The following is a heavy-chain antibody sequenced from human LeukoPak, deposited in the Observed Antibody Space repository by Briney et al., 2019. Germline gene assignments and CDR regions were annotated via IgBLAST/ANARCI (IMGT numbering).Heavy chain of an antibody. J-gene: IGHJ4*02. CDR3: ARGFWNRGTWGPYYFDY. CDR2: INAGNGNT. V-gene: IGHV1-3*01. D-gene: IGHD3-3*01. CDR1: GYTFTNHA. Sequence: ASVKVSCKASGYTFTNHAMQWVRQAPGQRLEWMGWINAGNGNTKYSQNFQGRFITTRDTSAGTVYMDLSSLRSEDTAVYYCARGFWNRGTWGPYYFDYWGQGTLVTVSS.